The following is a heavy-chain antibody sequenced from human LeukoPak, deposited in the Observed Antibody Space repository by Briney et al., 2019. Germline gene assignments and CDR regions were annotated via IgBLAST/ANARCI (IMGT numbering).Heavy chain of an antibody. CDR1: GGSISSYY. V-gene: IGHV4-59*12. CDR3: ARDDGDYSFGY. J-gene: IGHJ4*02. Sequence: SETLSLTCTVSGGSISSYYWSWIRQPPGKGLEWIGYNYYSGSTNYNPSLKSRVTISVDTSKNQFSLKLSSVTAADTAVYYCARDDGDYSFGYWGREPWSPSPQ. D-gene: IGHD4-11*01. CDR2: NYYSGST.